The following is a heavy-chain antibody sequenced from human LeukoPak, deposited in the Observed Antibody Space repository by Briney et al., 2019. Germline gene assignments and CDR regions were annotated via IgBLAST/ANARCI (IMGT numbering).Heavy chain of an antibody. D-gene: IGHD2-15*01. CDR3: AREVWDIVVVVAATQTANFDY. CDR1: GGSISTYY. Sequence: SETLSLTCTVSGGSISTYYWSWIRQPPGKGLEWIGYIYYSGSTNYNPSLKSRVTISVDTSKNQFSLKLSSVTAADTAVYYCAREVWDIVVVVAATQTANFDYWGQGTLVTVSS. V-gene: IGHV4-59*12. CDR2: IYYSGST. J-gene: IGHJ4*02.